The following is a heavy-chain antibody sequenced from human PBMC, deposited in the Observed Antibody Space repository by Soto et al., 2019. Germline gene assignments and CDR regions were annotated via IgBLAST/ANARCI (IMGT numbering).Heavy chain of an antibody. CDR1: GFTFSRYD. J-gene: IGHJ5*02. Sequence: EVQVVESGGGLVQPGGSLRLSCAASGFTFSRYDMHWVRQATGRGLEWVSGIGTSGDTYYAGSVKGRFTISRENAKNSVYLQTNSMMPGENVVYYCGRGELGFDPWGQGTLVAVSS. CDR2: IGTSGDT. D-gene: IGHD1-26*01. CDR3: GRGELGFDP. V-gene: IGHV3-13*04.